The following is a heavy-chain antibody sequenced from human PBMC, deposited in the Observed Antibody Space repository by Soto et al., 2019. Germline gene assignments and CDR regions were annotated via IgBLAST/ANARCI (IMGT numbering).Heavy chain of an antibody. V-gene: IGHV3-33*01. D-gene: IGHD1-26*01. Sequence: GGSLRLSCAASGFTFSNYGMHWVRQAPGKGLEWVAIIWHDGNNKYYADSVRGRFIISRDNSKNRLYLQMNSLRAEDTAVYYCASDLVGASDSYGLDVWGQGTPVTV. CDR1: GFTFSNYG. CDR2: IWHDGNNK. CDR3: ASDLVGASDSYGLDV. J-gene: IGHJ6*02.